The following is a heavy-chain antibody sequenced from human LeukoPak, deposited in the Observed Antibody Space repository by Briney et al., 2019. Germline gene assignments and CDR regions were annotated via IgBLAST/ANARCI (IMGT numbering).Heavy chain of an antibody. CDR3: AKRPLVSSSWYYFDY. J-gene: IGHJ4*02. D-gene: IGHD6-13*01. CDR1: GFTFSSYG. V-gene: IGHV3-30*18. CDR2: ISYDGSNK. Sequence: GESLRLSCAASGFTFSSYGMHWVRQAPGKGLEWVAVISYDGSNKYYADSVKGRFTISRDNSKNTLYLQMNSLRAEDTAVYYCAKRPLVSSSWYYFDYWGQGTLVTVSS.